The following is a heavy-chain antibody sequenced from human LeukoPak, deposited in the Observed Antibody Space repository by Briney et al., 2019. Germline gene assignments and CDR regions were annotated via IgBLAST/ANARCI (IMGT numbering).Heavy chain of an antibody. CDR3: ARHGYCSGGSCYWDY. D-gene: IGHD2-15*01. CDR2: IYYSGST. V-gene: IGHV4-59*08. Sequence: SETLSLTCNVSGGSISPFYWSWIRQPPGKGLEWIAYIYYSGSTAYNPSLKSRVAISVDTSNNQVSLKLSSVTAADTAVYYCARHGYCSGGSCYWDYWGQGTLVTVSS. CDR1: GGSISPFY. J-gene: IGHJ4*02.